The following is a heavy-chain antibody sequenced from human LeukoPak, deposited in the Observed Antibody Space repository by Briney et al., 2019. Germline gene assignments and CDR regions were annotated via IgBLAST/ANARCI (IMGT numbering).Heavy chain of an antibody. V-gene: IGHV6-1*01. CDR2: TYHRSKWYY. D-gene: IGHD3-22*01. J-gene: IGHJ5*01. CDR1: GDGVSSSSAA. Sequence: SQTLSLTCAISGDGVSSSSAAWNWIRQSPSRGLEWLGRTYHRSKWYYDYAVSMKSRITINPDTSKNQISLQLKSVTPEDTAVYYCAREPDSSGYFYSWFDFWGQGTLVTVSS. CDR3: AREPDSSGYFYSWFDF.